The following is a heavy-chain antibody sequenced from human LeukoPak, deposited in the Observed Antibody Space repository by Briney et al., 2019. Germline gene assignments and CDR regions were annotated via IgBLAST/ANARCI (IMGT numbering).Heavy chain of an antibody. Sequence: GGPLRLSRTASRFTLSEYWMHCVRQAPGEGLVWVSRINSDGNGPYYAHPVKRRFTIPRDNSKNTMYLQLNSLRAEDTAVYYCAKDRELGYCSGGSCYSDYWGQGTLVTVS. CDR3: AKDRELGYCSGGSCYSDY. CDR1: RFTLSEYW. J-gene: IGHJ4*02. V-gene: IGHV3-74*01. CDR2: INSDGNGP. D-gene: IGHD2-15*01.